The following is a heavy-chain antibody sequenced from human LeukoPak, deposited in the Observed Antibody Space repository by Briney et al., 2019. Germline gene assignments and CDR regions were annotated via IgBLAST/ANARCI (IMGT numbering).Heavy chain of an antibody. CDR3: ARHSGQLLNRYFDY. Sequence: SETLSLTCIVSGGSISSYYWNWLRQPPGKGLEWIGSIYSSGSSNSNPSLKSRVTISVDTSKNQFSLKLTSVTATDTAVYYCARHSGQLLNRYFDYWGQGTLLTVSS. J-gene: IGHJ4*02. CDR1: GGSISSYY. V-gene: IGHV4-59*08. D-gene: IGHD1-26*01. CDR2: IYSSGSS.